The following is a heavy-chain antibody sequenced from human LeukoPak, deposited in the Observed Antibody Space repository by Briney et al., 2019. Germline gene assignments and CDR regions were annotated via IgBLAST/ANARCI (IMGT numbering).Heavy chain of an antibody. CDR3: AMGISQNTPYHY. V-gene: IGHV3-53*01. Sequence: PGGSLSLSCAASGFTFSSNYMNWVRQAPGKGLEWVSVIYSGGSTYYSDSVKGRFTISRDNSKNTLYLQMNSLRAEDTAVYYCAMGISQNTPYHYWGQGTLVTVSS. CDR2: IYSGGST. CDR1: GFTFSSNY. D-gene: IGHD7-27*01. J-gene: IGHJ4*02.